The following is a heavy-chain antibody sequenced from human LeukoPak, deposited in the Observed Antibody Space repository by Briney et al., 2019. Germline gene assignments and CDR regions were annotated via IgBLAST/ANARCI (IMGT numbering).Heavy chain of an antibody. J-gene: IGHJ4*02. CDR1: GFTFSSYA. V-gene: IGHV3-23*01. D-gene: IGHD2-15*01. CDR2: ISGSGGST. CDR3: AKDLKVVVAATPDY. Sequence: PGGSLRLSCAASGFTFSSYAMSWVRQAPGKGLEWVSAISGSGGSTYYADSVKGRFTISRDNSKNTLYLQMNSLRAEDTAVYYCAKDLKVVVAATPDYWGQGTRVTVSS.